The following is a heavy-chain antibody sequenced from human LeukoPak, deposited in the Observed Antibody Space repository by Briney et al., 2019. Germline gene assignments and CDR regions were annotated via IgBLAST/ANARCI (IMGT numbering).Heavy chain of an antibody. V-gene: IGHV1-18*01. Sequence: ASVKVSCKASGYTFTTYGISWVRQAPGQGLEWMGWISAYNGNTNYAQELQGRVTMTTDTSTSTAYMELRSLRSDDTAVYFCARGAERNGYFYWGQGTLVTVSS. CDR2: ISAYNGNT. CDR3: ARGAERNGYFY. J-gene: IGHJ4*02. CDR1: GYTFTTYG. D-gene: IGHD3-3*01.